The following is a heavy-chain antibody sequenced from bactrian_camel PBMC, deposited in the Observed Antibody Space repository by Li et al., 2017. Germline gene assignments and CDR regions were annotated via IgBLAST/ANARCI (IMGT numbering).Heavy chain of an antibody. D-gene: IGHD3*01. V-gene: IGHV3S53*01. CDR1: GDIIGRYC. Sequence: VQLVESGGGSVQVGGSLRLSCVASGDIIGRYCMGWFRQIPDKEREGVAGIESDGSTSYADSVEGRFTISLDNNKKILYLQMNALKPEDTATYYCAADPYYGMNALNPGRYNHWGQGTQVTV. CDR3: AADPYYGMNALNPGRYNH. CDR2: IESDGST. J-gene: IGHJ4*01.